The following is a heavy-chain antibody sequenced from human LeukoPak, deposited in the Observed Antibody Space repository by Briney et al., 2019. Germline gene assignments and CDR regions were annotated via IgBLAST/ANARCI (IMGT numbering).Heavy chain of an antibody. CDR1: GGSISSYY. J-gene: IGHJ4*02. CDR2: IYTSGST. D-gene: IGHD2-2*01. Sequence: SETLSLTCTVPGGSISSYYWSWIRQPAGKGLEWIGRIYTSGSTNYNPSLKSRVPMSVDTSKNQFSLKLSSVTAADTAVYYCARDLSIRTRAHFDYWGQGTLVTVSS. CDR3: ARDLSIRTRAHFDY. V-gene: IGHV4-4*07.